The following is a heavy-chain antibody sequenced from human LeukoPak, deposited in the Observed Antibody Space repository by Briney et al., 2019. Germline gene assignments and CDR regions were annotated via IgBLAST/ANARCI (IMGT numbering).Heavy chain of an antibody. Sequence: ASVKVSCKTFGYTFTSYAITWVRQAPGQGLEWMGWINPNSGGTNYAQKFQGRVTMTRDTSISTAYMELSRLRSDDTAVYYCARGVPPIVVVPAAIPNFDYWGQGTLVTVSS. CDR1: GYTFTSYA. CDR2: INPNSGGT. D-gene: IGHD2-2*02. V-gene: IGHV1-2*02. CDR3: ARGVPPIVVVPAAIPNFDY. J-gene: IGHJ4*02.